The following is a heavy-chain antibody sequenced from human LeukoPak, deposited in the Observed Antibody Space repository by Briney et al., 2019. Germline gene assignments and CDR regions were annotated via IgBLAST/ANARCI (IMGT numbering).Heavy chain of an antibody. D-gene: IGHD6-6*01. V-gene: IGHV1-2*02. CDR3: AVRSIAARPFDY. CDR2: INPNSGGT. CDR1: GYTFTGYY. J-gene: IGHJ4*02. Sequence: ASVKVSCKASGYTFTGYYMHWVRQAPGQGLEWMGWINPNSGGTNYAQKFQGRVTMTRDTSISTAYMELSRLTSGDTAVYFSAVRSIAARPFDYWGQGTLVTVSS.